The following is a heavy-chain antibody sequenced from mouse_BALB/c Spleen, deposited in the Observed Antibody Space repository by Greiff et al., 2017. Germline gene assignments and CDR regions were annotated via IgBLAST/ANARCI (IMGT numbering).Heavy chain of an antibody. CDR3: AMSGAWFAY. Sequence: VQLQQSGPELVKPGASVKISCKATGYTFSSYWIEWVKQRPGHGLEWIGEILPGSGSTNYNEKFKGKATFTADTSSNTAYMQLSSLTSEDSAVYYCAMSGAWFAYWGQGTLVTVSA. V-gene: IGHV1-9*01. CDR1: GYTFSSYW. J-gene: IGHJ3*01. CDR2: ILPGSGST.